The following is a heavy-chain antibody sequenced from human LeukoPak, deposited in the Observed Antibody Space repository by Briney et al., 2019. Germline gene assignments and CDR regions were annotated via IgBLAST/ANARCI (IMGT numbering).Heavy chain of an antibody. V-gene: IGHV4-4*02. Sequence: SETLSLTCAVSGGSISSSNWWSWVRQPPGKGLEWIGEIYASGSTNYKPSLKSRVTISVDKSKNQFSLKLSSVTAADTAVYYCARANDYGDPLPRYMDVWAKGPRSPSP. J-gene: IGHJ6*03. CDR3: ARANDYGDPLPRYMDV. CDR2: IYASGST. CDR1: GGSISSSNW. D-gene: IGHD4-17*01.